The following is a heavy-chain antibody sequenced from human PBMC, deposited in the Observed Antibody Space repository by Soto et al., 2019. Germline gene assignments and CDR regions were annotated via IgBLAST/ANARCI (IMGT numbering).Heavy chain of an antibody. CDR3: AHRVLRTVFGVVTTTAIYFDF. Sequence: QITLNESGPTVVRPTETLTLTCRFSGFSLTTSGVGVGWIRQSPGKAPEWLALIYWDDDKRYSASLKSRLTITKDTSKNRVVMTVSDLYPTDTATYYCAHRVLRTVFGVVTTTAIYFDFWGQGTPVAVSS. D-gene: IGHD3-3*01. CDR1: GFSLTTSGVG. V-gene: IGHV2-5*02. J-gene: IGHJ4*02. CDR2: IYWDDDK.